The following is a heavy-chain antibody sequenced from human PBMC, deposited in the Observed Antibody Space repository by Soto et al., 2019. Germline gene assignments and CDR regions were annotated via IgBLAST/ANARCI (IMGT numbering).Heavy chain of an antibody. CDR2: IDSKLDADKT. D-gene: IGHD2-21*02. CDR3: VTRFTAVATARFAY. CDR1: GFTFIKAY. J-gene: IGHJ4*02. V-gene: IGHV3-15*04. Sequence: EVQLVESGGGLVKPGGSLSLSCAASGFTFIKAYMNWVRQAPGKGLEWIGQIDSKLDADKTDFAAPVKGRFTLSRDDSKNTVYLQMNGLEIEDTGMYYCVTRFTAVATARFAYWGQGTLVTVSS.